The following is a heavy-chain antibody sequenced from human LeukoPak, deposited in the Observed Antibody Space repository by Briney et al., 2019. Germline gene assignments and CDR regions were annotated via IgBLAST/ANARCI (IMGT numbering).Heavy chain of an antibody. Sequence: GGSLRLSCAASGYRFSPYWMSWVRQTPGKRLEWVASISDGGRATHYGDSVRGRFTISRDDARNSLFLQMNGLRADDTAVYYCTRENYVPDSWGQGTLVTVSS. CDR1: GYRFSPYW. D-gene: IGHD3-10*02. CDR2: ISDGGRAT. J-gene: IGHJ5*02. V-gene: IGHV3-7*03. CDR3: TRENYVPDS.